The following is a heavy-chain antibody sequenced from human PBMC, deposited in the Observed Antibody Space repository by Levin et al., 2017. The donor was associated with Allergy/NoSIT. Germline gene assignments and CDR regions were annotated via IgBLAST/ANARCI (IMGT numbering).Heavy chain of an antibody. D-gene: IGHD1-7*01. J-gene: IGHJ4*02. CDR3: TTEVKWNYGAFEN. CDR1: GFTFSDAW. Sequence: WGSLRLSCATSGFTFSDAWMNWVRQAPGKGLEWVGRIKSKADGGTTDYAAPAKGRFTISRDDSKNTLFLQLSSLKTEDTAVYYCTTEVKWNYGAFENWGQGSLVTVSS. V-gene: IGHV3-15*01. CDR2: IKSKADGGTT.